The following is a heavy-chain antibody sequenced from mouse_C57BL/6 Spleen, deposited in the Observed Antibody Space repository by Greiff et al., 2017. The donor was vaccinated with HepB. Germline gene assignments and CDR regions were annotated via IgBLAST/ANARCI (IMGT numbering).Heavy chain of an antibody. Sequence: EVQLVESGGGLVKPGGSLKLSCAASGFTFSDYGMHWVRQAPEKGLEWVAYISSGSSTIYYADTVKGRFTISRDNAKNTLFLQMSSLRSEDTAMYYCAGGDLLDAMDYWGQGTTVTVSS. V-gene: IGHV5-17*01. CDR3: AGGDLLDAMDY. J-gene: IGHJ4*01. CDR1: GFTFSDYG. D-gene: IGHD1-1*01. CDR2: ISSGSSTI.